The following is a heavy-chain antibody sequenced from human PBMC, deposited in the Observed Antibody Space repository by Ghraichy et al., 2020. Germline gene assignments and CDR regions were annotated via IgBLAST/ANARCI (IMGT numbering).Heavy chain of an antibody. V-gene: IGHV3-7*01. Sequence: GESLNISCAASGFTFSSYWMSWVRQAPGKGLEWVANIKQDGSEKYYVDSVKGRFTISRDNAKNSLYLQMNSLRAEDTAVYYCARDSVSGSYSSDYWGQGTLVTVSS. CDR3: ARDSVSGSYSSDY. J-gene: IGHJ4*02. D-gene: IGHD1-26*01. CDR1: GFTFSSYW. CDR2: IKQDGSEK.